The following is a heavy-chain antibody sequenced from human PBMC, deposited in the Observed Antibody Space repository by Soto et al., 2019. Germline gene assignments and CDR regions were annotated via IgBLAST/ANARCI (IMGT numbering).Heavy chain of an antibody. CDR1: GFSLSTSGVG. CDR2: IYWDDDK. D-gene: IGHD2-8*01. Sequence: SGPTLVNPTQTLTLTCTFSGFSLSTSGVGVGWIRQPPGKALEWLALIYWDDDKRFSPSLKSRLTITKDTSKNQVVLTMTNMDPVDTATYYCAHSQVYRANGVCYNQYPARNGFDAWGQGTLVTVYS. CDR3: AHSQVYRANGVCYNQYPARNGFDA. J-gene: IGHJ5*02. V-gene: IGHV2-5*02.